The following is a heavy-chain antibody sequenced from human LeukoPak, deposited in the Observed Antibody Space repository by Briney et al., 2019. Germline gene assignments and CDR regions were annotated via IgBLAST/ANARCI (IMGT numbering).Heavy chain of an antibody. D-gene: IGHD3-22*01. J-gene: IGHJ3*02. Sequence: ASVKVSCTASGYTFTSYGISWVRQAPGQGLEWMGWISAYNGNTNYAQKLQGRVTMTTDTSTSTAYMELRSLRSDDTAVYYCARDRRPKYYYDSSGYYYWNAFDIWGQGTMVTVSS. CDR2: ISAYNGNT. CDR1: GYTFTSYG. V-gene: IGHV1-18*01. CDR3: ARDRRPKYYYDSSGYYYWNAFDI.